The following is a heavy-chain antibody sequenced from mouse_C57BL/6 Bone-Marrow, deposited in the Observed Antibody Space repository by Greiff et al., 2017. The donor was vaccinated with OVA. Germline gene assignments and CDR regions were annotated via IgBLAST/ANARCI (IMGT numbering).Heavy chain of an antibody. Sequence: QVQLQQSGAELVKPGASVKMSCKASGYTFTSYWITWVKQRPGQGLEWIGDIYPGSGSTNYNEKFKSKATLTVDTSSSTAYMQLSSLTSEDSAVYYCARKLRYCYAMDYWGQGTSVTVSS. CDR3: ARKLRYCYAMDY. V-gene: IGHV1-55*01. D-gene: IGHD1-1*01. J-gene: IGHJ4*01. CDR1: GYTFTSYW. CDR2: IYPGSGST.